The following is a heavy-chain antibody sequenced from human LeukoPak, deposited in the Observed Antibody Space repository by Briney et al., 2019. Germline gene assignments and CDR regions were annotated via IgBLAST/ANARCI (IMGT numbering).Heavy chain of an antibody. CDR1: GFTFSSYE. CDR3: ATDYYDSSGYNNY. CDR2: ISSSGITI. V-gene: IGHV3-48*03. D-gene: IGHD3-22*01. J-gene: IGHJ4*02. Sequence: GGSLRLSCAASGFTFSSYEMNWVRQAPGKGLEWVSYISSSGITIYYANSVKGRFTNSRDNTKNSLYPQMISLRAEDTAVYYCATDYYDSSGYNNYWGQGTLVTVSS.